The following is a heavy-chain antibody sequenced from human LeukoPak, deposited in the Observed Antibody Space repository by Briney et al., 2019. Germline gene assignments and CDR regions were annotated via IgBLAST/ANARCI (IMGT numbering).Heavy chain of an antibody. J-gene: IGHJ5*02. V-gene: IGHV4-30-4*01. D-gene: IGHD3-10*01. CDR2: IYYSGST. CDR1: GGSISSGDYY. CDR3: ARVLVRGWFDP. Sequence: SETLSLTCTVSGGSISSGDYYWSWIRQPPGRGLEWIGYIYYSGSTYYNPSLKSRVTISVDTSKNQFSLKLSSVTAADTAVYYCARVLVRGWFDPWGQGTLVTVSS.